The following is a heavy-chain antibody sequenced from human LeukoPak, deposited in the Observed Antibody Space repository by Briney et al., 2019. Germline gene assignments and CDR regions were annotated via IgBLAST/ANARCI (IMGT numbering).Heavy chain of an antibody. CDR3: ARLSPDCSGGSCYWFAP. D-gene: IGHD2-15*01. CDR2: INHSGST. CDR1: GGSFSGYY. V-gene: IGHV4-34*01. Sequence: ASETLSLTCAVYGGSFSGYYWSWIRQPPGKGLEWIGEINHSGSTNYNPSLKSRVTISVDTSKNQFSLKLSSVTAADTAVYYCARLSPDCSGGSCYWFAPWGQPTLVTVSS. J-gene: IGHJ5*02.